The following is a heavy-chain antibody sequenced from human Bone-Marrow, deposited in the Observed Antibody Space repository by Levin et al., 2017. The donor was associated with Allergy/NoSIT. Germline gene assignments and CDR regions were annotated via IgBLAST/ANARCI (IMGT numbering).Heavy chain of an antibody. D-gene: IGHD3-10*01. CDR1: GGAIRSYF. Sequence: SQTLSLTCTVSGGAIRSYFWSWIRQPPGKGLEWIGHIAHNGSTKFNPSVNGRASISVDRAKRQVFLRLISVSPEDTAVYYCARDLGFHLWGQGALVIVSS. J-gene: IGHJ1*01. CDR3: ARDLGFHL. CDR2: IAHNGST. V-gene: IGHV4-59*01.